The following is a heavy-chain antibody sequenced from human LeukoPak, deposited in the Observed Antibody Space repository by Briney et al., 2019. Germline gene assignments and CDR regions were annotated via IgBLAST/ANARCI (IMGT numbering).Heavy chain of an antibody. CDR2: VYYSGTT. V-gene: IGHV4-59*12. CDR1: GGSISNYY. Sequence: SETLSLTCTVSGGSISNYYWSWIRQPPGKGLEWIGYVYYSGTTNYNPSLKSRVTISVDTSKNQFSLKLSSVTAADTAVYYCARAPATDDGGNSGRRYDYWGQGTLVTVSS. CDR3: ARAPATDDGGNSGRRYDY. D-gene: IGHD4-23*01. J-gene: IGHJ4*02.